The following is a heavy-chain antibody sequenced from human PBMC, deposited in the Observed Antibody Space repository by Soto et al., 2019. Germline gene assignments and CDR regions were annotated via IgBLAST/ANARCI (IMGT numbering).Heavy chain of an antibody. CDR2: IYYSGST. J-gene: IGHJ1*01. CDR3: ASSSGWLFFLH. Sequence: SETLSLTCTVSGGSISSYYWSWIRQPPGKGLEWIGYIYYSGSTDYNPSLKSQVTISVDTSKNQFSLKLSSVTAADTAVYYCASSSGWLFFLHWGQGTPVTVSS. CDR1: GGSISSYY. V-gene: IGHV4-59*01. D-gene: IGHD6-19*01.